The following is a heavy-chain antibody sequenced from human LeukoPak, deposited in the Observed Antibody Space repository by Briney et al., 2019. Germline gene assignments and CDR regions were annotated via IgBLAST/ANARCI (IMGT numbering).Heavy chain of an antibody. D-gene: IGHD2-2*01. Sequence: ASVKVSCKASGGTFSSYAISGVRQAPGQGLEWMGGIIPIFGTANYAQKFQGRVTITADESTSTAYMELSSLRSEDTAVYYCAREEYRWFDPWGQGTLVTVSS. CDR2: IIPIFGTA. CDR3: AREEYRWFDP. J-gene: IGHJ5*02. V-gene: IGHV1-69*13. CDR1: GGTFSSYA.